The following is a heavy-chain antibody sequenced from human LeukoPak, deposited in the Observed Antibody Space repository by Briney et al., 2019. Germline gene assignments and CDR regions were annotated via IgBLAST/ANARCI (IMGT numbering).Heavy chain of an antibody. D-gene: IGHD6-19*01. Sequence: GGSLRLSCAASGFTFSSYSMNWVRQAPGKGLEWVSSISSSSSYIYYSDSVKGRFTISRDNAKNSLSLQMNSLRAEDTAVYYCARDSSGWSGLIDYWGQGILVTVSS. V-gene: IGHV3-21*01. J-gene: IGHJ4*02. CDR1: GFTFSSYS. CDR2: ISSSSSYI. CDR3: ARDSSGWSGLIDY.